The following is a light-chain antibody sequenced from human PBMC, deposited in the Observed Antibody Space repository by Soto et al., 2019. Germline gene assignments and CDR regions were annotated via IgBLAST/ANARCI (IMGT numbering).Light chain of an antibody. CDR1: SSDVGGSNY. Sequence: QSALTQPASVSGSPGQSITISCTGTSSDVGGSNYGSWYQQHPGKAPKLMIYDVSNRPSGVSNRFSGSKSGNTASLTISGRQAEDEADYYCGSYTSSSTYVFGTGTKVTVL. CDR3: GSYTSSSTYV. CDR2: DVS. J-gene: IGLJ1*01. V-gene: IGLV2-14*01.